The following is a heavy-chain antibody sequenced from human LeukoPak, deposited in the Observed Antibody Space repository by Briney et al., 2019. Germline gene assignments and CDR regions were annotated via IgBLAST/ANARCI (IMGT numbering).Heavy chain of an antibody. J-gene: IGHJ4*02. CDR3: AKDYSSSGPFDY. D-gene: IGHD6-13*01. Sequence: GGSLRLSCAASGFTFDDYRMHWIRQAPGKGLEWVSLISWDGGNREYADSVKGRVTISRDNSRNSLFLQMNSLTTEDTAFYYCAKDYSSSGPFDYWGQGTLVTVSS. V-gene: IGHV3-43*01. CDR1: GFTFDDYR. CDR2: ISWDGGNR.